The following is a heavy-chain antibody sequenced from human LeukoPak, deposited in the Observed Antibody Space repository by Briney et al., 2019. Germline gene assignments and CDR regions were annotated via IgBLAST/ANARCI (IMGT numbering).Heavy chain of an antibody. CDR3: ARGDYSTLYYFDY. J-gene: IGHJ4*02. V-gene: IGHV3-30*04. Sequence: GSLRLSCAASGFTFSGYAMHWVRQAPGKGLEWVAVITYDGSNKYYADSVKGRFTISRDDSKNTLYLQMNSLRAEDTAVYYCARGDYSTLYYFDYWGQGALVTVSS. CDR2: ITYDGSNK. CDR1: GFTFSGYA. D-gene: IGHD4-11*01.